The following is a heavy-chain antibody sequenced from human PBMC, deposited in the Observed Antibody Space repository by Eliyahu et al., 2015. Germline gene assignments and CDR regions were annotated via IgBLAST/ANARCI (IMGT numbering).Heavy chain of an antibody. J-gene: IGHJ4*02. V-gene: IGHV4-30-4*01. CDR1: GDSMSSGDYY. D-gene: IGHD2-15*01. CDR2: IYYSGSA. Sequence: QVQLQESGPGLVKPSQTLSLTCTVSGDSMSSGDYYWSWIRQPPGKGLEWIGYIYYSGSAYYNPSLKSQATISVDTSKKQFSLKLSSVTAADTAVYYCARGSGRSYYVDYWGQGTLVTVSS. CDR3: ARGSGRSYYVDY.